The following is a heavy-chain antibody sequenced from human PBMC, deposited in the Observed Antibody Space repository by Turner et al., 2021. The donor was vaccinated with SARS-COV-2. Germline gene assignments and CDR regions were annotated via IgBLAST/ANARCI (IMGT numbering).Heavy chain of an antibody. CDR2: ISGSVGHT. Sequence: EVQLLESGGGLVQPGGSLRLSCAASASGFTLSSYAMSWVRQAPGEGLECVSAISGSVGHTYYADSVKGRFTISRDNSKNTLYLQMNSLRAEYTAVYYCLSSSSWYFLGMDVWGQGSTVTVSS. CDR3: LSSSSWYFLGMDV. V-gene: IGHV3-23*01. J-gene: IGHJ6*02. CDR1: GFTLSSYA. D-gene: IGHD6-13*01.